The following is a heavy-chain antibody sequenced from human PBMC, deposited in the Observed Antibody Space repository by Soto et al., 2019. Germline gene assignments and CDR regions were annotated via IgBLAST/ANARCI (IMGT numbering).Heavy chain of an antibody. Sequence: VQLVESGGGLVQPGGSLRLSCAASGFTFSSYGMHWVRQAPGKGLEWVAVISYDGSNKYYADSVKGRFTISRDNSKNTLYLQMNSLRAEDTAVYYCAKDLTMVRGVIQYYFDYWGQGTLVTVSS. D-gene: IGHD3-10*01. J-gene: IGHJ4*02. V-gene: IGHV3-30*18. CDR3: AKDLTMVRGVIQYYFDY. CDR2: ISYDGSNK. CDR1: GFTFSSYG.